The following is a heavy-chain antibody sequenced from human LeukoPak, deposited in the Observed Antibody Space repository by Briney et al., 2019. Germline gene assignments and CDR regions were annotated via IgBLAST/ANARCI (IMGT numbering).Heavy chain of an antibody. V-gene: IGHV3-23*01. J-gene: IGHJ4*02. CDR2: ISGSGGST. CDR3: AKDQEAVAGQTPFDY. CDR1: GFTFSSYA. D-gene: IGHD6-19*01. Sequence: PGGSLRLSCAASGFTFSSYAMSRVRQAPGKGLEWASAISGSGGSTYYADSVKGRFTISRDNSKNTLYLQMNSLRAEDTAVYYCAKDQEAVAGQTPFDYWGQGTLVTVSS.